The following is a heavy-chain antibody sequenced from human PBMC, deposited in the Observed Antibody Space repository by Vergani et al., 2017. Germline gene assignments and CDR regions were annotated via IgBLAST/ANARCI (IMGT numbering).Heavy chain of an antibody. CDR3: AKDLYYYDSSGYFG. D-gene: IGHD3-22*01. J-gene: IGHJ4*02. Sequence: VQLVESGGGVVQPGRSLRLSCAASGFTFSSYAMSWVRQAPGKGLEWVSAISGSGGSTYYADSVKGRFTISRDNSKNTLYLQMNSLRAEDTAVYYCAKDLYYYDSSGYFGWGQGTLVTVSS. CDR1: GFTFSSYA. CDR2: ISGSGGST. V-gene: IGHV3-23*04.